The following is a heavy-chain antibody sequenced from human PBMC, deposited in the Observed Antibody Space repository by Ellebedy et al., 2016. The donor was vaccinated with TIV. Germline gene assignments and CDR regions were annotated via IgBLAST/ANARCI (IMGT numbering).Heavy chain of an antibody. CDR2: IIPIFGTA. J-gene: IGHJ4*02. Sequence: AASVKVSCKASGGTFSSYTISWVRQAPGQGLEWMGGIIPIFGTANYAQKFQGRVTMTRDTSTSTVYMELSSLRSEDTAVYYCVDSSSWYSRLENWGQGTLVTVSS. D-gene: IGHD6-13*01. V-gene: IGHV1-69*05. CDR3: VDSSSWYSRLEN. CDR1: GGTFSSYT.